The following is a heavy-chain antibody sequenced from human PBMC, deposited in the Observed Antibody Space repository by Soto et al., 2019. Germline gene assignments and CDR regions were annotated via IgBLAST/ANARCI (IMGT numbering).Heavy chain of an antibody. CDR1: GFTFSSYA. V-gene: IGHV3-23*01. CDR3: AKTLKLLWFGELPDY. D-gene: IGHD3-10*01. J-gene: IGHJ4*02. CDR2: ISGSGGST. Sequence: GGSLRLSCAASGFTFSSYAMSWVRQAPGKGLEWVSAISGSGGSTYYADSVKGRFTISRDNSKNTLYLQTNSLRAEDTAVYYCAKTLKLLWFGELPDYWGQGTLVTVSS.